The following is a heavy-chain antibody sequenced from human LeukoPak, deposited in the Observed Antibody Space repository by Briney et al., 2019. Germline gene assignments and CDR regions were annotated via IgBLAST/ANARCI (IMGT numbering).Heavy chain of an antibody. CDR2: VNGSGDST. Sequence: GGSLRLSCAASGFTFSNYGMHWVRQAPGKGLEWVSSVNGSGDSTYYADFVKGRFTISRDNSKNTLYLQMNSLRAEDTAMYYCVKDRVGTVTTFNDYWGQGTLVTVSS. V-gene: IGHV3-23*01. CDR3: VKDRVGTVTTFNDY. CDR1: GFTFSNYG. D-gene: IGHD4-17*01. J-gene: IGHJ4*02.